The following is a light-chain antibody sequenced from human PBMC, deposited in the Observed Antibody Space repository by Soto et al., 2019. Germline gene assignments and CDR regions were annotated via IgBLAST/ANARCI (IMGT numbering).Light chain of an antibody. CDR1: QSVSSH. V-gene: IGKV3-15*01. J-gene: IGKJ4*01. CDR3: QQYDDWRLLT. CDR2: GAS. Sequence: EVVMTQSPATLSVSPGDKVTLSCRASQSVSSHLAWYQQKPGQAPRLLIYGASTRASGVPARFSGSGSGTEFTLTISSLQSEDFAIYYCQQYDDWRLLTFGGGTKVEI.